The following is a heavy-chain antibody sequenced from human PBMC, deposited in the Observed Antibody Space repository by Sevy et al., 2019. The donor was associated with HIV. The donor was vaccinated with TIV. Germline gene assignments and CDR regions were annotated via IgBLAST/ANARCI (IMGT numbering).Heavy chain of an antibody. Sequence: VKVSCKASGGTFSRYPFSWVRQAPGQGLEWMGGIIPIFGTTNYAQKFQGRVTITADESTGTAYMELSSLRSEDTAVYYCALAAQVTMKVAGGFFEYWGKGTLVTVSS. J-gene: IGHJ4*02. CDR1: GGTFSRYP. D-gene: IGHD3-22*01. V-gene: IGHV1-69*13. CDR2: IIPIFGTT. CDR3: ALAAQVTMKVAGGFFEY.